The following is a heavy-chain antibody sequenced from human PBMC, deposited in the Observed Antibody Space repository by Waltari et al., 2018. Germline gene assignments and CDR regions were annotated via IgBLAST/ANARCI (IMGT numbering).Heavy chain of an antibody. V-gene: IGHV3-23*01. Sequence: EVQLLESGGGLVQPGGSLRLSCAASGSTFSSYAMSWGRQAPGKGLEWLSGVSGSGAMTHYADSVKGRFTISRDNSKNTLFLQMNSLRVEDTAVYYCASLETFSVNSEYFQHWGQGTPVTVSS. CDR1: GSTFSSYA. D-gene: IGHD3-16*01. CDR2: VSGSGAMT. CDR3: ASLETFSVNSEYFQH. J-gene: IGHJ1*01.